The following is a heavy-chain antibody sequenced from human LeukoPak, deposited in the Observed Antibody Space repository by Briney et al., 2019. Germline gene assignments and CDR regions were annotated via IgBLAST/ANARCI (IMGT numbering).Heavy chain of an antibody. Sequence: SETLSLTCAVYGGSFSGYYWSWIRQPPGKGLEWIGEINHSGSTNYNPSLKSRVTISVDTSKNQFSLKLTSITAADTAVYYCARVRGGTYNHYFDYWGQGTLVTVSS. CDR2: INHSGST. D-gene: IGHD5-24*01. V-gene: IGHV4-34*01. J-gene: IGHJ4*02. CDR1: GGSFSGYY. CDR3: ARVRGGTYNHYFDY.